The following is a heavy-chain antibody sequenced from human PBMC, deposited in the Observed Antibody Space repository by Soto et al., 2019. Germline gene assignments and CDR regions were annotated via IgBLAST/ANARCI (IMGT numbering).Heavy chain of an antibody. CDR1: GFTFSSYG. D-gene: IGHD1-1*01. CDR3: ARDMDELYYFDY. V-gene: IGHV3-33*01. J-gene: IGHJ4*02. CDR2: IWYDGSNK. Sequence: GGSLRLSCAASGFTFSSYGMHWVRQAPGKGLEWVAVIWYDGSNKYYADSVKGRFTISRDNSKNTLYLQMNSLRAEDTAVYYCARDMDELYYFDYGGRGTLVTVSS.